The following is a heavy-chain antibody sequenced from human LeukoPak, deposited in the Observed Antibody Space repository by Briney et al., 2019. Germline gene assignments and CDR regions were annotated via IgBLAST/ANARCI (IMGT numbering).Heavy chain of an antibody. CDR2: IYYRGST. J-gene: IGHJ4*02. V-gene: IGHV4-59*01. CDR3: ARDKRDGYNFRYFDY. Sequence: PSETLSLTCTVSGGSISSYFWSWIRQPPGKGLEWIGYIYYRGSTNYNPSLKSRVTISVDTTNSQFSLKLSSVTPADTAVYYCARDKRDGYNFRYFDYWGQGTLVTVSS. CDR1: GGSISSYF. D-gene: IGHD5-24*01.